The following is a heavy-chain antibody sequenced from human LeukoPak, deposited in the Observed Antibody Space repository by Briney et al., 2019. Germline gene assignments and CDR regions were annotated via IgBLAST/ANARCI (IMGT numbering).Heavy chain of an antibody. J-gene: IGHJ4*02. Sequence: GGSLRLSCAASGFTFSSSGMHWVRQAPGKGLDWVAFIRYDGSNKYYADSVKGRFTISRDNSKNTLYLQINSLRVEDTAVYYCARDQLGAVLYFDYWGQGTLVTVSS. CDR3: ARDQLGAVLYFDY. D-gene: IGHD1-26*01. CDR1: GFTFSSSG. V-gene: IGHV3-30*02. CDR2: IRYDGSNK.